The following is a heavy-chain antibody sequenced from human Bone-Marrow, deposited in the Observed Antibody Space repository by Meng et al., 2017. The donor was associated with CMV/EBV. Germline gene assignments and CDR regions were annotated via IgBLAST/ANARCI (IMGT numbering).Heavy chain of an antibody. Sequence: FNVSSTYMSWVRQAPGKGLEWVSVLYSGGSTYYADSVKGRFTISRHNSKNTLYLQMNSLRSEDTAVYYCASWGQYCSSASCYTWFDPWGQGTLVTVSS. D-gene: IGHD2-2*01. CDR1: FNVSSTY. CDR2: LYSGGST. CDR3: ASWGQYCSSASCYTWFDP. J-gene: IGHJ5*02. V-gene: IGHV3-53*04.